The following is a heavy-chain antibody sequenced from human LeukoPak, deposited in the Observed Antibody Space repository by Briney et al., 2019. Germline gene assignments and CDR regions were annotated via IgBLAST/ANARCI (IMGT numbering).Heavy chain of an antibody. CDR3: AREAVICGGDCYFDY. CDR2: IKQDGSEK. CDR1: GFTFSSYW. J-gene: IGHJ4*02. V-gene: IGHV3-7*03. Sequence: GRSLRLSCAASGFTFSSYWMSWVRQAPGKGLTWVANIKQDGSEKYYVDSVKGRFTISRDNAKNLLYLQMNSLRAEDTAVYYCAREAVICGGDCYFDYWGQGTLVTVSS. D-gene: IGHD2-21*01.